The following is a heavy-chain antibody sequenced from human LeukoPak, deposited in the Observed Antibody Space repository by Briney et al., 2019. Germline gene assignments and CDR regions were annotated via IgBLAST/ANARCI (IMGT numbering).Heavy chain of an antibody. CDR1: GFTFSSYA. D-gene: IGHD5-12*01. CDR3: AKLISDYEDY. CDR2: ISYDGSNK. J-gene: IGHJ4*02. V-gene: IGHV3-30-3*02. Sequence: GGSLRLSCAASGFTFSSYAMHWVRQAPGKGLEWVAVISYDGSNKYYADSVKGRFTISRDNSKNTLYLQMNGLRAEDTAVYYCAKLISDYEDYWGQGTLVTVSS.